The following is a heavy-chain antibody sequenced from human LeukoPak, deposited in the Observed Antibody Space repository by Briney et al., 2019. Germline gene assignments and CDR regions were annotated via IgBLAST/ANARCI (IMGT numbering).Heavy chain of an antibody. CDR3: ARRAYDFWTQNDY. J-gene: IGHJ4*02. V-gene: IGHV5-51*01. D-gene: IGHD3-3*01. CDR1: GYSFTSYW. Sequence: GVSLQISCQGSGYSFTSYWIGWVRQVPGKGLEWMGIIYPGDSDTRYSPSFQGQVTISADKSISTAYLQWSSLKASDTAMYYCARRAYDFWTQNDYWGQGTLVTVSS. CDR2: IYPGDSDT.